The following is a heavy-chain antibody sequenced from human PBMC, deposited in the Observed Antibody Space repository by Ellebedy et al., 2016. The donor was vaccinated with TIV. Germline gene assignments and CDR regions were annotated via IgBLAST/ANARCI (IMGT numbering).Heavy chain of an antibody. J-gene: IGHJ4*02. Sequence: KVSXKGYGYSFTLFWISWVRQMPGKGLEWMGRIDPSDPSGSYTTYSPSFQGHVTISFDNSITTAYLQWSSLEASDTAMYYCARHELGSNAAFDYWGQGTLVTVSS. V-gene: IGHV5-10-1*01. CDR1: GYSFTLFW. CDR2: IDPSDPSGSYT. CDR3: ARHELGSNAAFDY. D-gene: IGHD7-27*01.